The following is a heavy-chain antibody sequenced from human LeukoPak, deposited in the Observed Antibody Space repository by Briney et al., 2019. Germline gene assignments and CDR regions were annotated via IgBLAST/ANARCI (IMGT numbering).Heavy chain of an antibody. Sequence: RASVKVSCKASGGTFSSYAISWVRQAPGQGLEWMGGIIPIFGTANYAQKFQGRVTITADESTSTAYMELSSLRSEDTAVYYCARDSTVQYCSSTSCQAWGQGTLVTVSS. J-gene: IGHJ5*02. D-gene: IGHD2-2*01. CDR1: GGTFSSYA. CDR3: ARDSTVQYCSSTSCQA. V-gene: IGHV1-69*13. CDR2: IIPIFGTA.